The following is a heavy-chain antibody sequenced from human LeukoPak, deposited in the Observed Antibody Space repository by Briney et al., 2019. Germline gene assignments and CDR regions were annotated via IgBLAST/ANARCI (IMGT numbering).Heavy chain of an antibody. J-gene: IGHJ4*02. CDR1: GYTFTSYV. Sequence: ASVKVSCKASGYTFTSYVMYWVRQAPGQRLEWMGWINAYNGNTNYAQKLQGRVTMTTDTSTSTAYMELRSLRSDDTAVYYCARANFMITFGGVIVTAFDYWGQGTLVTVSS. CDR2: INAYNGNT. V-gene: IGHV1-18*01. D-gene: IGHD3-16*02. CDR3: ARANFMITFGGVIVTAFDY.